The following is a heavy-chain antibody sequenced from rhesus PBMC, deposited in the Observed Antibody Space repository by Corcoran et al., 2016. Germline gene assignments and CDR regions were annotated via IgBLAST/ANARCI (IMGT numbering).Heavy chain of an antibody. V-gene: IGHV4-65*01. D-gene: IGHD2-27*01. CDR3: ARMGGDCSGIYCYLEFLDY. CDR2: IDGCGTST. Sequence: QVQLQESGPGLVKPSETLSLTCAVSGGSISSSNWWSWIRQPPGKGLEWIGEIDGCGTSTNYNPTLKSRVTLSVDTYKNQLALKLSSVTTADTAVYYCARMGGDCSGIYCYLEFLDYWGQGVLVTVSS. J-gene: IGHJ4*01. CDR1: GGSISSSNW.